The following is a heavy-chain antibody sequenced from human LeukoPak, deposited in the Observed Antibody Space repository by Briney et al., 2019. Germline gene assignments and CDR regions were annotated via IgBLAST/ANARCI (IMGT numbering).Heavy chain of an antibody. CDR1: GYTFTTYA. D-gene: IGHD6-13*01. J-gene: IGHJ6*03. V-gene: IGHV7-4-1*02. Sequence: ASVKVSCKASGYTFTTYAMNWVRQAPGQGLDWMGWINTNTGNPTYAQGFTGRFVFSSDTSVSTAYLQISSLKAEDTAVYYCARDQSSSWTHYYYMDVWGKGTTVTVSS. CDR2: INTNTGNP. CDR3: ARDQSSSWTHYYYMDV.